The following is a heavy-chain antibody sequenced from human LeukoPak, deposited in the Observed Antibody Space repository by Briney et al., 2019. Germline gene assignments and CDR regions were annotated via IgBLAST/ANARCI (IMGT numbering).Heavy chain of an antibody. CDR1: SYSISSDYY. CDR2: IHHSGST. J-gene: IGHJ3*02. D-gene: IGHD3-3*01. Sequence: SETLSLTCSVSSYSISSDYYWNWIRQSPGKGLEWVGSIHHSGSTYYNPSLKSRVTVSVHTSKNQFSLRLSSVTAADTAVYYCARDTHYDFWSGYPTRAFDIWGQGTMVTVSS. V-gene: IGHV4-38-2*02. CDR3: ARDTHYDFWSGYPTRAFDI.